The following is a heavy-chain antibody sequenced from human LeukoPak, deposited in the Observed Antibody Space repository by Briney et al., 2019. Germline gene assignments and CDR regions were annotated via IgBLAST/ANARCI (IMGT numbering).Heavy chain of an antibody. J-gene: IGHJ6*03. Sequence: GGSLRLSCAASGFSFNDYTMNWVRQAPGKGLEWVSSISTSGAYIFYADSVKGRFTISRDNAKNSLYLQMNSLRAEDTAVYYCARGVYDSSPLNYYMDVWGKGTTVTVSS. D-gene: IGHD3-22*01. CDR3: ARGVYDSSPLNYYMDV. V-gene: IGHV3-21*01. CDR2: ISTSGAYI. CDR1: GFSFNDYT.